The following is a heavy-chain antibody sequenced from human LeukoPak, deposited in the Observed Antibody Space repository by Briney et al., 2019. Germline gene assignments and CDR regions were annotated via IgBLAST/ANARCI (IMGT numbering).Heavy chain of an antibody. CDR3: SRARGYCSGGSCFPPDY. Sequence: GGSLRLSCIGSGFTFSNYWMTWARQAPGKGLEWLADIKQDGSEKYYVGSVRGRFTISRDNAKNSLYLQMNSLRAEDTAVYYCSRARGYCSGGSCFPPDYWGQGTLVTVSS. D-gene: IGHD2-15*01. J-gene: IGHJ4*02. CDR1: GFTFSNYW. V-gene: IGHV3-7*03. CDR2: IKQDGSEK.